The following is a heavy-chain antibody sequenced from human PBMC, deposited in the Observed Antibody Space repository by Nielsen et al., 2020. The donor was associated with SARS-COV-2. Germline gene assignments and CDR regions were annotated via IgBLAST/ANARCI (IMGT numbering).Heavy chain of an antibody. CDR3: ARPDSSGYSGSSAFDI. V-gene: IGHV5-10-1*01. Sequence: GESLKISCKGSGYSFTSYWISWVRQMPGKGLEWMGRIDPSDSYTNYSPSFQGHVTISADKSISTAYLQWSSLKASDTAMYYCARPDSSGYSGSSAFDIWGQGTMVTVSS. D-gene: IGHD3-22*01. J-gene: IGHJ3*02. CDR1: GYSFTSYW. CDR2: IDPSDSYT.